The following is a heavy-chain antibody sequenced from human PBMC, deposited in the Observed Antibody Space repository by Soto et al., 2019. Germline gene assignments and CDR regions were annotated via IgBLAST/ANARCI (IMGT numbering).Heavy chain of an antibody. V-gene: IGHV1-69*01. CDR1: GGTFISYA. CDR3: ARGDDYVWGSYSLGY. CDR2: IIPIFGPA. Sequence: VQLVQSGAEVKKPGSSVKVSCKASGGTFISYAISWVRQAPGQGLGWMGGIIPIFGPANYAQMFQGRVPITADESTSTADMELSSLRSEDTAVYYCARGDDYVWGSYSLGYWGQGTLVTVSS. D-gene: IGHD3-16*01. J-gene: IGHJ4*02.